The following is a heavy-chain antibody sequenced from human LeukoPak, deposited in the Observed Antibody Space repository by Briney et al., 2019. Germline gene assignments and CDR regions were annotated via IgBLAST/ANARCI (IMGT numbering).Heavy chain of an antibody. J-gene: IGHJ4*02. Sequence: ASVKVSCQASGYAFSSYGINWVRPAPGQGLEWMGWISAYNGHTNYVQKMQGRVTMTTDTSTNTAYMELRSLRSDDTAVYYCARGPGIAVAGVFDYWGQGSLVTVSS. D-gene: IGHD6-19*01. V-gene: IGHV1-18*04. CDR2: ISAYNGHT. CDR1: GYAFSSYG. CDR3: ARGPGIAVAGVFDY.